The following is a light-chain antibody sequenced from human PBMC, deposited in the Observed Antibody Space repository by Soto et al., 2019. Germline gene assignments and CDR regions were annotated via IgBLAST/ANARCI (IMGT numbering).Light chain of an antibody. Sequence: EIVMTQSPATLSVSRGERATLSCRANQAISSNVAWYQQKPGQAPRLLIYGASTRATGIPARFSGSGSGADFTLTIRSLETAAFAVYYCQQHINWPLTFGGGTKVDI. J-gene: IGKJ4*01. CDR2: GAS. CDR3: QQHINWPLT. CDR1: QAISSN. V-gene: IGKV3D-15*01.